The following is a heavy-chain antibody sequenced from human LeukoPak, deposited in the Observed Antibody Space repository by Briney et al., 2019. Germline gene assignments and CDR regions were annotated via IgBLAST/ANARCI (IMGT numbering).Heavy chain of an antibody. CDR2: ISSSSSYI. V-gene: IGHV3-21*01. Sequence: GGSLRLSCAASGFTFSSYSMNWVRQAPGKGLEWVSSISSSSSYIYYADSVKGRFTISRDNAKNSLYLQMNSLRAEDTAVYYCARDYYDSSGYWPGDAFDIWGQGTMVTVSS. D-gene: IGHD3-22*01. CDR3: ARDYYDSSGYWPGDAFDI. J-gene: IGHJ3*02. CDR1: GFTFSSYS.